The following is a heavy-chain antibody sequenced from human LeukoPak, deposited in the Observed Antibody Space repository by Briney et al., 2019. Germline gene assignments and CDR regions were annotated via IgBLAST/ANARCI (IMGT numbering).Heavy chain of an antibody. CDR1: GFSFSDYD. V-gene: IGHV3-21*01. J-gene: IGHJ5*02. Sequence: GGLRLSCAASGFSFSDYDMNWVRQAPGKGLEWVSSISAGESSIHYADSVKGRFTISRDNAQSSLSLQMDSLRADDTAVYYCARDSYSSFPEWFDPWGQGTLVTVSS. CDR3: ARDSYSSFPEWFDP. D-gene: IGHD6-6*01. CDR2: ISAGESSI.